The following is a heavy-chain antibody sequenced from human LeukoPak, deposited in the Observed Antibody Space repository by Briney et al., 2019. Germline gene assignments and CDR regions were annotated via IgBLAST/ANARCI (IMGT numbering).Heavy chain of an antibody. J-gene: IGHJ6*02. V-gene: IGHV3-21*01. CDR3: ARDRSTSRYYHGMDV. CDR1: DSTFSSFS. CDR2: ISSRSAHI. Sequence: GGSLRLSCAASDSTFSSFSMRWVRQAPGKGLVWVAAISSRSAHIYYADSVKGRFTISRDNAKKSLYLEMNNLRADDTAVYYCARDRSTSRYYHGMDVWGPGTTVIVSS. D-gene: IGHD2-2*01.